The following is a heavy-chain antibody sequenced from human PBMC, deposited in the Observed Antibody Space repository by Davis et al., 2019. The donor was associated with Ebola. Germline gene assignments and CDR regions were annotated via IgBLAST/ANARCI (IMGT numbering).Heavy chain of an antibody. J-gene: IGHJ5*02. CDR1: GYTFTSYY. CDR2: INPSGGST. Sequence: AASVKVSCKASGYTFTSYYMHWVRQAPGQGLEWMGIINPSGGSTSYAQKFQGRVTMTRDTSTSTVYMELSSLRSEDTAVYYCARAHARYSSSWYNWFDPWGQGTLVTVSS. CDR3: ARAHARYSSSWYNWFDP. D-gene: IGHD6-13*01. V-gene: IGHV1-46*01.